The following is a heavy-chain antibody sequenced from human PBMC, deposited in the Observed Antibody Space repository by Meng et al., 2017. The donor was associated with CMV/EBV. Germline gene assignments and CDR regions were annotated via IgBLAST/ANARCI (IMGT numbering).Heavy chain of an antibody. D-gene: IGHD3-22*01. Sequence: GESLKISCAASGFRFNHYGIDWVRQTPGKGLEWVAFILYDGSTQYYSDSVKGRFTISRDNSKNTLFLQMNSLRPEDTGVYYFAKVPHYSDGPRDTFNIWGQGTLVTVSS. CDR3: AKVPHYSDGPRDTFNI. CDR1: GFRFNHYG. J-gene: IGHJ3*02. V-gene: IGHV3-30*02. CDR2: ILYDGSTQ.